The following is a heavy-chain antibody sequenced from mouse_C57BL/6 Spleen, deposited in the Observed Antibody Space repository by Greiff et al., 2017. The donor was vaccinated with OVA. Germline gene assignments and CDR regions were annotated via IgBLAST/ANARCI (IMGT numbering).Heavy chain of an antibody. CDR1: GYTFTSYW. J-gene: IGHJ2*01. Sequence: QVQLQQPGTELVKPGASVKLSCKASGYTFTSYWMHWVKQRPGQGLEWIGNINPSNGGTTYNEKFKSKATLTVDKSSSTAYMQLSSLTSEDSAVYYGAREAYYSNHIDYWGQGTTLTVSS. V-gene: IGHV1-53*01. CDR2: INPSNGGT. D-gene: IGHD2-5*01. CDR3: AREAYYSNHIDY.